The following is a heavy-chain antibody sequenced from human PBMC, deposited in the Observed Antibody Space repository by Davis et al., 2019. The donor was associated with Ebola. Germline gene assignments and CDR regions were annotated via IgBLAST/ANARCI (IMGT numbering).Heavy chain of an antibody. CDR3: TLLQEHL. CDR2: ISASGGDT. CDR1: GFNFRNYA. Sequence: GESLKISCVVSGFNFRNYAMNWVRQAPGKGLEWVSGISASGGDTYYADSVNGRFTISRDNSKNTLYLQMNSLHQGPIGLPPGTLLQEHLWG. J-gene: IGHJ6*01. V-gene: IGHV3-23*01.